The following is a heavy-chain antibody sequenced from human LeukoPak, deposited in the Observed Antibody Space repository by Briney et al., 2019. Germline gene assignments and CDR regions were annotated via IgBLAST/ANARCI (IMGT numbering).Heavy chain of an antibody. V-gene: IGHV1-18*01. Sequence: ASVKVSCKASGYTFTSYGISWVRQAPGQGLELMGWISAYNGNTNYAQKLQGRVTMTTDTSTSTAYMELRSLRSDDTAVYYCARDPSDILTGYYTEYYFDYWGQGTLVTVSS. D-gene: IGHD3-9*01. CDR3: ARDPSDILTGYYTEYYFDY. CDR1: GYTFTSYG. CDR2: ISAYNGNT. J-gene: IGHJ4*02.